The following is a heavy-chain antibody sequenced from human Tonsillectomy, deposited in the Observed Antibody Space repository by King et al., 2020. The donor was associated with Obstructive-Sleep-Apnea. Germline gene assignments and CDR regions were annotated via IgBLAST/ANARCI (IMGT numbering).Heavy chain of an antibody. CDR2: FDPEDGEN. CDR1: GYSLTDLS. D-gene: IGHD3-10*01. V-gene: IGHV1-24*01. CDR3: ATLRSGSHSTTDVFEI. Sequence: AQLVQSGAEVKKPGASVKVSCKVSGYSLTDLSMHWVRQAPGKGLDWMGGFDPEDGENIYAQRFQGRVTMTEDMSTDTAYMELSSLRSEDTAVYYCATLRSGSHSTTDVFEIWGQGTMVTVSS. J-gene: IGHJ3*02.